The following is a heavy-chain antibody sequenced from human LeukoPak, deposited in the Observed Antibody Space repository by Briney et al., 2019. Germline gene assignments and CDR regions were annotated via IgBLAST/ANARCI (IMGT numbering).Heavy chain of an antibody. D-gene: IGHD4/OR15-4a*01. CDR3: ARVPRLFNWFDP. CDR1: GGSISSYY. V-gene: IGHV4-59*01. CDR2: IYYSGST. J-gene: IGHJ5*02. Sequence: SETLSLTCTVSGGSISSYYWSWIRHPPGKGLEWIGYIYYSGSTNYNPSLKSRVTISVDTSKNQFSLKLSSVTAADTAVYYCARVPRLFNWFDPWGQGTLVTVSS.